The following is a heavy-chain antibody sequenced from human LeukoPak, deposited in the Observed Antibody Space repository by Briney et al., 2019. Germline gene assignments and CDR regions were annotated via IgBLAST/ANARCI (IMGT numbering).Heavy chain of an antibody. J-gene: IGHJ5*02. CDR2: IYYSGST. CDR3: ARGSVYYDILTGRVNWFDP. V-gene: IGHV4-39*07. Sequence: SETLSLTCTVSGGSISSSSYYWGWIRQPPGKGLEWIGSIYYSGSTYYNPSLKSRVTISVDTSKNQFSLKLSSVTAADTAVYYCARGSVYYDILTGRVNWFDPWGQGTLVTVSS. CDR1: GGSISSSSYY. D-gene: IGHD3-9*01.